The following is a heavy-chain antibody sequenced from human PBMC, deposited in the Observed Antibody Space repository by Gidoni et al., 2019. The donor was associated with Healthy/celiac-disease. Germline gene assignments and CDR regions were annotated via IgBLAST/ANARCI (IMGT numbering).Heavy chain of an antibody. CDR3: AGDKGYSSS. CDR1: GGSFSGYY. V-gene: IGHV4-34*01. Sequence: QVQLQQWGAGLLKPSETLSLTCAVYGGSFSGYYWSWIRQPPGKGLEWIGEINHSGSTNYNPSLKRRGTISVDTSKNQFSLKLSSVTAADTAVYYCAGDKGYSSSWGQGTLVTVSS. J-gene: IGHJ4*02. D-gene: IGHD6-13*01. CDR2: INHSGST.